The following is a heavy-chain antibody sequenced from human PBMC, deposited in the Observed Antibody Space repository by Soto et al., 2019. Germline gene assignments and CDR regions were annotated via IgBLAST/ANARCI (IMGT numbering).Heavy chain of an antibody. CDR2: IKSKTDRGTT. Sequence: EVQLVESGGGLVKPGGSLRLSCAASGFTFNNAWMTWIRPAPARGLEWGGRIKSKTDRGTTDDAAPAKGRFSLSRDDSKNTLSLQMNSLKTEDTAVYYGLGGRGYDWFDPWGQGTLVTVAS. CDR3: LGGRGYDWFDP. J-gene: IGHJ5*02. D-gene: IGHD3-10*01. V-gene: IGHV3-15*07. CDR1: GFTFNNAW.